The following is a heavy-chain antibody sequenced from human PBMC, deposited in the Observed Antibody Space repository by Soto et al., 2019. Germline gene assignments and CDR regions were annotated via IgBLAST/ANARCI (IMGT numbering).Heavy chain of an antibody. V-gene: IGHV3-33*01. CDR1: GFTFSSYG. Sequence: GGSLRLSCAASGFTFSSYGMHWVRQAPGKGLEWVAVIWYDGSNKYYADSVKGRFTISRDNSKNTLYLQMNSLRAEDTAVYYCARGRRRGDFLPTWAVVGAFDIWGQGTMVTVSS. J-gene: IGHJ3*02. CDR2: IWYDGSNK. CDR3: ARGRRRGDFLPTWAVVGAFDI. D-gene: IGHD3-3*01.